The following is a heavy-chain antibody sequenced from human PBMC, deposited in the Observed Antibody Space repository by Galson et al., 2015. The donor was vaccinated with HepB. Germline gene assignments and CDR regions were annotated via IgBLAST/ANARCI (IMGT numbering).Heavy chain of an antibody. CDR1: GIQFNKAW. Sequence: SLRLSCAAFGIQFNKAWMTWVRQAPGKGLQWVGRIKTKADGGTTEYAAPVEGRFTISRDDAKNTLYLQMSSLKTDDTGMYFCTSNSGGYQPGYWGQGTLVTVSA. V-gene: IGHV3-15*01. J-gene: IGHJ4*02. CDR3: TSNSGGYQPGY. D-gene: IGHD1-26*01. CDR2: IKTKADGGTT.